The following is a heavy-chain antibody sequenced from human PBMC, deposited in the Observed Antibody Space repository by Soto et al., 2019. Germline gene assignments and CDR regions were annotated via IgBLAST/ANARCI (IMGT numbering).Heavy chain of an antibody. CDR1: GGSVSSGSYY. V-gene: IGHV4-61*01. CDR2: IYYSGST. Sequence: SETLSLTCTVSGGSVSSGSYYWSWIRQPPGKGLEWIGYIYYSGSTNYNPSLKSRVTISVDTSKNQFSLKLSSVTAADTAVYYCASQKGPDYYYYGMDAWGQGTTVTVSS. CDR3: ASQKGPDYYYYGMDA. J-gene: IGHJ6*02.